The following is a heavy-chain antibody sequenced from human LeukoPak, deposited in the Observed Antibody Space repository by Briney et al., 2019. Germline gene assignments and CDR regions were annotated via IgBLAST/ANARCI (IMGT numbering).Heavy chain of an antibody. CDR2: ISWNSVSI. D-gene: IGHD1-26*01. V-gene: IGHV3-9*03. CDR3: AKDRERELTWLFDY. J-gene: IGHJ4*02. Sequence: GGSLRLSCAASGFTFDDYAMHWVRQAPGKGLEWVSGISWNSVSIGYADSVKGRFTISRDNAKNSLYLQMNSLRAEDMALYYCAKDRERELTWLFDYWGQGTLVTVSS. CDR1: GFTFDDYA.